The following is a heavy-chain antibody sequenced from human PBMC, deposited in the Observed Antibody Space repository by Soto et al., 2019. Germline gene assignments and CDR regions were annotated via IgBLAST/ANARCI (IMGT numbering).Heavy chain of an antibody. CDR2: IIPIFGTA. J-gene: IGHJ6*02. Sequence: SVKVSCKASGYTVTGYYMHWVRQAPGEGLEWMGGIIPIFGTANYAQKFQGRVTITADESTGTAYMELSSLRSEDTAVYYCARDQAGACFGELSRRGMDVWGQGTTVTVSS. CDR3: ARDQAGACFGELSRRGMDV. V-gene: IGHV1-69*13. CDR1: GYTVTGYY. D-gene: IGHD3-10*01.